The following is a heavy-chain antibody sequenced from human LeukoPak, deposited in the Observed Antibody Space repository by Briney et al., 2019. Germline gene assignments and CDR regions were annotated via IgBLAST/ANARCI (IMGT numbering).Heavy chain of an antibody. CDR1: GFRFSDYF. CDR2: ISSGGTAI. CDR3: AELGITMIGGV. D-gene: IGHD3-10*02. Sequence: GGSLRLSCAASGFRFSDYFMIWLRQAPGKGLEWVSYISSGGTAIHYADSVEGRFTISRDNAKNSLYLQMNSLRAEDMAVYYCAELGITMIGGVWGKGTTVTISS. J-gene: IGHJ6*04. V-gene: IGHV3-11*04.